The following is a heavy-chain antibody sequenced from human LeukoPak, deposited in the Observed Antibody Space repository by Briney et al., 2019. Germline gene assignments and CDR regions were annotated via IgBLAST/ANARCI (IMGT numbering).Heavy chain of an antibody. V-gene: IGHV3-48*03. CDR2: ISSSGSTI. Sequence: GGSLRLSWAASGFTFSSYEMNWVRQAPGKGLEWVSYISSSGSTIYYADSVKGRFTISRDNAKNSLYLQMNSLRAEDTAVYYCARDLGYGDYFDYWGQGTLVTVSS. D-gene: IGHD3-16*01. CDR3: ARDLGYGDYFDY. CDR1: GFTFSSYE. J-gene: IGHJ4*02.